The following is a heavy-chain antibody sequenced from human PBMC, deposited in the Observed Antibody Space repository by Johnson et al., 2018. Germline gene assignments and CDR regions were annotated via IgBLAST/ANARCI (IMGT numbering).Heavy chain of an antibody. CDR1: GFTFSDFW. CDR2: IKPDGSEG. D-gene: IGHD1-26*01. J-gene: IGHJ4*02. CDR3: ARMGRLDS. V-gene: IGHV3-7*01. Sequence: EVQLVESGGGLVQPVGSLRLSCAASGFTFSDFWMSWVRQAPGKGLEWLAKIKPDGSEGYYVDSVKGRFTISRDNARNSLYLQMNNMRAEDTAVYYCARMGRLDSWGKGTLVTVSS.